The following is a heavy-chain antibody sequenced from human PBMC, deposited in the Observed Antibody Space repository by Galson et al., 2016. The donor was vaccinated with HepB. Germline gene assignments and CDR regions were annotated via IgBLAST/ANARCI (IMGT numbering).Heavy chain of an antibody. CDR3: TRGYCSGGSCSMQDY. D-gene: IGHD2-15*01. Sequence: SLRLSCAASGFTFYNTWMSWVRQAPGKGLEWVGRIRSKANSYATAYAASVKGRFTISRDDSKNTAYLQMNGLKTEDTAVYYCTRGYCSGGSCSMQDYWGQGTLVTVSS. V-gene: IGHV3-73*01. CDR1: GFTFYNTW. J-gene: IGHJ4*02. CDR2: IRSKANSYAT.